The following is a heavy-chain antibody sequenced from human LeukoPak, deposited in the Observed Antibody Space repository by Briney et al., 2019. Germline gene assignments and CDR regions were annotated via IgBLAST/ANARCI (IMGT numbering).Heavy chain of an antibody. J-gene: IGHJ4*02. CDR2: IRGSSTSV. CDR1: GFTFRSYA. V-gene: IGHV3-23*01. CDR3: ANDLMGHGVYDGWDY. Sequence: GSLSLSCAASGFTFRSYAMSWVRPAPGKGLQWVASIRGSSTSVLYADPLEGRFTISRDNYKNSLFLQMDSLRVEDAAAYYCANDLMGHGVYDGWDYWGQGTMVTVSS. D-gene: IGHD5/OR15-5a*01.